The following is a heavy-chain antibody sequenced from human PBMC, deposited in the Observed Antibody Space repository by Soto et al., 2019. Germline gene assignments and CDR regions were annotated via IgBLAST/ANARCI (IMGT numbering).Heavy chain of an antibody. Sequence: QVQLQESGPGLVKPSQTLSLTCTVSGGSISSGGYYWSWIRQHPGKGLEWIGYIYYSGSTYYNPSLKSRVTISVDTSKNQFPLKLSSVTAADTAVYYCARYGGSGTIRGYFDYWGQGTLVTVSS. D-gene: IGHD3-10*01. J-gene: IGHJ4*02. CDR1: GGSISSGGYY. CDR2: IYYSGST. CDR3: ARYGGSGTIRGYFDY. V-gene: IGHV4-31*03.